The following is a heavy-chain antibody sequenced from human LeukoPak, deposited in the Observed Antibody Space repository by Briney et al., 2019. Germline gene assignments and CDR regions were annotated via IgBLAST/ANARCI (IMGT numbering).Heavy chain of an antibody. Sequence: GGSLRLSCAASGFTFDDYAMHWVRQAPGKGLEWVSGISWNSGSIGYADSVKGRFTISRDNAKNSLYLQMNSLRAEDTALYYCATMVRGPSSWFDPWGQGTLVTVSS. V-gene: IGHV3-9*01. J-gene: IGHJ5*02. CDR1: GFTFDDYA. CDR2: ISWNSGSI. CDR3: ATMVRGPSSWFDP. D-gene: IGHD3-10*01.